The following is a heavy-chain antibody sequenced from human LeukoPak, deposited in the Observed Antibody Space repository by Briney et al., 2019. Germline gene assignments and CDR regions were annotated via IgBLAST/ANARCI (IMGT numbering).Heavy chain of an antibody. V-gene: IGHV1-69*04. CDR3: AGSGGIVVAPYYFDY. Sequence: ASVKVSCKASGGTFSSYAISWVRQAPGQGLEWMGRIIPILGIANYAQKFQGRVTITADKSTSTAYMELSSLRSEDTAVYYCAGSGGIVVAPYYFDYWGQGTLVTVSS. J-gene: IGHJ4*02. CDR1: GGTFSSYA. D-gene: IGHD2-21*01. CDR2: IIPILGIA.